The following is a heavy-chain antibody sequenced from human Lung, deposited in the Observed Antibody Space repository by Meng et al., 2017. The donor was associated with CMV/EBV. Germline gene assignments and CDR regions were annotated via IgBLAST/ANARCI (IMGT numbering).Heavy chain of an antibody. J-gene: IGHJ6*02. V-gene: IGHV3-11*04. Sequence: SCAASGFTFSDYYMTWVRRAPGKGLEWISYISSSGDIILYADSVKGRFTISRDNAEKSLYLQMNSLRAEDTALYFCARCKIYAFSFYGMDVWGQGTTVTVSS. CDR2: ISSSGDII. D-gene: IGHD3-3*01. CDR1: GFTFSDYY. CDR3: ARCKIYAFSFYGMDV.